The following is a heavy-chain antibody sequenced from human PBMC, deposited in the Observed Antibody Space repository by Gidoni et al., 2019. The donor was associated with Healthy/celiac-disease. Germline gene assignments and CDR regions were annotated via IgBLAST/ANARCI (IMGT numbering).Heavy chain of an antibody. Sequence: QVQLVQSGAEVKKPGSSVKVSCKASGGTFSSYAISWVRQAPGQGLEWMGGIIPIFGTANYAQKFQGRVTITADESTSTAYMELSSLRSEDTAVYYCARSLYSTQRGYYYYYMDVWGKGTTVTVSS. CDR2: IIPIFGTA. V-gene: IGHV1-69*01. J-gene: IGHJ6*03. CDR1: GGTFSSYA. D-gene: IGHD4-4*01. CDR3: ARSLYSTQRGYYYYYMDV.